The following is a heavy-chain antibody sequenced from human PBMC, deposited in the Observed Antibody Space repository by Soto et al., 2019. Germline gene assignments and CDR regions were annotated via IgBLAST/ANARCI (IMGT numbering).Heavy chain of an antibody. CDR1: GYTFANYG. D-gene: IGHD2-15*01. V-gene: IGHV1-18*04. CDR3: ARVEAFRALLQRTSWGMDFYGMDV. J-gene: IGHJ6*02. Sequence: ASVKVSCKASGYTFANYGISWVRQAPGQGREGMGWISAYIGNPNYAQKFQGRVTMTTDTSTSTAFMELRSLRSDDTAVYYCARVEAFRALLQRTSWGMDFYGMDVWGQGTTVTVSS. CDR2: ISAYIGNP.